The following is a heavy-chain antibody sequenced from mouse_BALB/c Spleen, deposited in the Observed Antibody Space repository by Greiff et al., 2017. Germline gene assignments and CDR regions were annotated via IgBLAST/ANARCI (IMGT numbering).Heavy chain of an antibody. CDR1: GFTFSDYY. J-gene: IGHJ4*01. CDR3: ARDRDYYAMDY. Sequence: EVHLVESGGGLVKPGGSLKLSCAASGFTFSDYYMYWVRQTPEKRLEWVATISDGGSYTYYPDSVKGRFTISRDNAKNNLYLQMSSLKSEDTAMYYCARDRDYYAMDYWGQGTSVTVSS. CDR2: ISDGGSYT. V-gene: IGHV5-4*02.